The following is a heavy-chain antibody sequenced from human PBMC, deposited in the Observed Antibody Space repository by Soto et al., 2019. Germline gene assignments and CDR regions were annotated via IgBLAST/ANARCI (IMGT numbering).Heavy chain of an antibody. Sequence: QAQLVQSGAEVKKPGASVKVSCKASAYTFTSYDINWVRQAPGQGLEWLGWMDPNSGSTGYAQDFQGRVTMTRYISTNTAHMELSSLGSEDTAVYYCARESKFDFWRKGLDVWGQGTTVTVSS. J-gene: IGHJ6*02. CDR2: MDPNSGST. V-gene: IGHV1-8*01. CDR3: ARESKFDFWRKGLDV. CDR1: AYTFTSYD. D-gene: IGHD3-3*01.